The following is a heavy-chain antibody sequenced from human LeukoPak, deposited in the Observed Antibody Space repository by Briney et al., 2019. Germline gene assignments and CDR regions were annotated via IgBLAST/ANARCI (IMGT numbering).Heavy chain of an antibody. D-gene: IGHD3-9*01. J-gene: IGHJ5*02. V-gene: IGHV4-34*09. CDR2: INHSGST. CDR3: ARAPDILTGYHWFDP. CDR1: GGSFSGYY. Sequence: SETLSLTCAVYGGSFSGYYWSWIRQPPGKGLEWIGEINHSGSTNYNPSLKSRVTISVDTSKNQFSLKLSSVTAADTAVYYCARAPDILTGYHWFDPWGQGTLVTVSS.